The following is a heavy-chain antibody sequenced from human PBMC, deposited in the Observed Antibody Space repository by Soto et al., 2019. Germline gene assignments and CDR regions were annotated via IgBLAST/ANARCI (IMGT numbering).Heavy chain of an antibody. CDR2: INAGDDNT. CDR3: GRDLYTAMVSYYYGMDV. Sequence: ASVKVSCKASGYTFTSYAVHWVRQAPGQRLEWMGWINAGDDNTKYSEKFQGRVTITRDTSASTAYMELSSLRSEDTAVYYCGRDLYTAMVSYYYGMDVWGQGTTVTVSS. V-gene: IGHV1-3*01. J-gene: IGHJ6*02. D-gene: IGHD5-18*01. CDR1: GYTFTSYA.